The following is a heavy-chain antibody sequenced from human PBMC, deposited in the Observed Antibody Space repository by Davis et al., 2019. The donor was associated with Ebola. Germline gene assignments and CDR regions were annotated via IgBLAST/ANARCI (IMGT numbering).Heavy chain of an antibody. CDR3: ARDDKVMHFDY. J-gene: IGHJ4*02. CDR2: ISLNSGST. Sequence: ASVKVSCKASGYTFTDYYMHWVRQAPGQGPEWMGWISLNSGSTKYSYKFQGRVTMTRDTSVNTAHMELSGLRSDDTAVYYCARDDKVMHFDYWGQGTLATVSS. CDR1: GYTFTDYY. V-gene: IGHV1-2*02. D-gene: IGHD3-16*01.